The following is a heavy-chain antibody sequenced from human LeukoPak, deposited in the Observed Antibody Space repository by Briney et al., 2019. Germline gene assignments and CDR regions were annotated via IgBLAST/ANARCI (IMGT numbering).Heavy chain of an antibody. CDR1: GGSMNSDDHY. CDR3: ARLAVSGPGYFDY. D-gene: IGHD6-19*01. CDR2: SCGKT. J-gene: IGHJ4*02. V-gene: IGHV4-39*01. Sequence: SETLSLTCTLSGGSMNSDDHYWGWIRQPPGKGLEWVGISCGKTYDNPSLKSRLTMSVDTSKNQFSLKLTSVTAADTAIYYCARLAVSGPGYFDYWGQGTLVIVSS.